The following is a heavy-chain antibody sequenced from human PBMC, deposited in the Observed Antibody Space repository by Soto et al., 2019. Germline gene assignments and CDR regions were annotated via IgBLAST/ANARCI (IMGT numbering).Heavy chain of an antibody. CDR1: GFTFSSSW. CDR2: IKQDGSAK. D-gene: IGHD6-6*01. V-gene: IGHV3-7*01. Sequence: GGSLRLSCAASGFTFSSSWMSWVRQAPGKELEWVANIKQDGSAKYYVDSVKGRFTISRDNAKNLLFLQVNSLRAEDTAIYYCATSMAAPGNYWGQGTLVTVSS. CDR3: ATSMAAPGNY. J-gene: IGHJ4*02.